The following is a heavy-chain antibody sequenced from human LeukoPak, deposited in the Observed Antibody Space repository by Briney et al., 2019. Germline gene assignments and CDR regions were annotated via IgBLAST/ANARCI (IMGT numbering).Heavy chain of an antibody. CDR1: GFTFSIYW. Sequence: PGGSLRLSCAASGFTFSIYWMSRVRQAPGKGLEWVAHINQDGSEKYYVDSVKGRFTISRDNAENSLHLQMNSLRAEDTAVYYCARVDWYKFDYWGQGTLVTVSS. D-gene: IGHD3-9*01. CDR2: INQDGSEK. CDR3: ARVDWYKFDY. J-gene: IGHJ4*02. V-gene: IGHV3-7*02.